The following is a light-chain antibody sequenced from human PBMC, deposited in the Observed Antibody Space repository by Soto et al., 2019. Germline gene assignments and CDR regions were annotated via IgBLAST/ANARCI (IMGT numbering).Light chain of an antibody. Sequence: IVMTQSPATLSLSPGEKATLSCRASQSISNNFAWFQQKPGQVPRLLIHGASNRATGVSARFSGSGSGTEFTLTISSLQSEDFAVYYCLQYHYWWTFGQGTKVEIK. CDR2: GAS. CDR1: QSISNN. CDR3: LQYHYWWT. V-gene: IGKV3-15*01. J-gene: IGKJ1*01.